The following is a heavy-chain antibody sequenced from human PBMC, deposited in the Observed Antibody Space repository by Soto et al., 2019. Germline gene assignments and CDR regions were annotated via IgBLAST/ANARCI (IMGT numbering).Heavy chain of an antibody. CDR1: GFTLSSYR. CDR3: ASPGVATILSAFDI. D-gene: IGHD5-12*01. Sequence: GALRLLCGASGFTLSSYRMNLGRQAPGKGLGWVSYISSRSSTIYYADSVKGRFTISRDNAKNSLYLQMNSLRAEDTAVYYCASPGVATILSAFDIWGQGTMVTVSS. CDR2: ISSRSSTI. V-gene: IGHV3-48*01. J-gene: IGHJ3*02.